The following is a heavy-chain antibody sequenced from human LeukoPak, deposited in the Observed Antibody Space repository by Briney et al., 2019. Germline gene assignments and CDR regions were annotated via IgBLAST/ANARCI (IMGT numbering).Heavy chain of an antibody. V-gene: IGHV5-51*01. J-gene: IGHJ4*02. D-gene: IGHD1-26*01. CDR3: AKLYSGRIDY. CDR2: IFPGDSDT. CDR1: GYSFTNYW. Sequence: GESLKISCKGSGYSFTNYWIGWVRQMPGKGLEWMGIIFPGDSDTRYSPSFQDQVTISADKFISTAYLQWNSLKASDTAIYYCAKLYSGRIDYWGQGTLVSVS.